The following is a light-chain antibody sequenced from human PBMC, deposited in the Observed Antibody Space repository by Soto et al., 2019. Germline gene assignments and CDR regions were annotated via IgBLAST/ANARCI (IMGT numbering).Light chain of an antibody. CDR3: QQYNSYPYS. CDR2: DAS. Sequence: DIQVTQSPSTLSASVGDRVTISCRASQNIDSWLAWYQQKPGKAPKLLIYDASSLESGVPSRFSGSGSGTEFTLTISSLQPDDFATYYCQQYNSYPYSVGPGTKVDIK. V-gene: IGKV1-5*01. CDR1: QNIDSW. J-gene: IGKJ3*01.